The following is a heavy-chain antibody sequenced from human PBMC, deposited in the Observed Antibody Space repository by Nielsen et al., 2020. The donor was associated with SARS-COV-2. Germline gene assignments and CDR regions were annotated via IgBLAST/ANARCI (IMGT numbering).Heavy chain of an antibody. V-gene: IGHV3-23*01. D-gene: IGHD3-10*01. CDR3: AKDPYGSGSYFY. CDR2: ISGSGGST. J-gene: IGHJ4*02. CDR1: GFTFSSYA. Sequence: GSLRLSCAASGFTFSSYAMSWVRQAPGKGLEWVSAISGSGGSTYYADSVKGRFTISRDNSKNTLYLQMNSLRAEDTAVYYCAKDPYGSGSYFYWGQGTLVTVSS.